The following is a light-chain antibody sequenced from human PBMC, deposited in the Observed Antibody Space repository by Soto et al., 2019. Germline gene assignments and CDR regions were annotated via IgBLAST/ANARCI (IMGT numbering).Light chain of an antibody. J-gene: IGKJ2*01. CDR3: QQSYSTPYT. V-gene: IGKV1-39*01. Sequence: DIQMTQSPSSLSASVGDRLTITCRASQSIMSYLNWYQQKPGKAPNLLIYTASNLQSGVPSRFSGSGSGTDFTLTISSLHPEDFATYYCQQSYSTPYTFGQGTKLEI. CDR1: QSIMSY. CDR2: TAS.